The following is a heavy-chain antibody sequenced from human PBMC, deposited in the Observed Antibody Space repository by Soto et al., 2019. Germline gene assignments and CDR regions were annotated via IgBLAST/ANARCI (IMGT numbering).Heavy chain of an antibody. CDR2: INSDGSGT. J-gene: IGHJ4*02. CDR3: AREHSSGWYDY. Sequence: EVQVVESGGGLVQPGGSLRLSCATSGFTFSIYWMHWVRQAPGKGLVWVSRINSDGSGTSYADSVKGRFTISRDNAKNTLYLQTNSLRAEDTAVYYCAREHSSGWYDYWGQGTLVTVSS. V-gene: IGHV3-74*01. CDR1: GFTFSIYW. D-gene: IGHD6-19*01.